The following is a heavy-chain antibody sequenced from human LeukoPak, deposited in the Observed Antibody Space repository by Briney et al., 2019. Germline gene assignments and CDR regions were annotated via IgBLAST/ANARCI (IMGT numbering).Heavy chain of an antibody. V-gene: IGHV1-69*05. CDR3: ARELVVVVAATRGWFDP. CDR1: GGTFSSYA. D-gene: IGHD2-15*01. CDR2: IIPIFGTA. J-gene: IGHJ5*02. Sequence: GSSVKVSCKASGGTFSSYAISWVRQAPGQGLEWMGGIIPIFGTANYAQKFQGRVTMTRDTSTSTVYMELSSLGSEDTAVYYCARELVVVVAATRGWFDPWGQGTLVTVSS.